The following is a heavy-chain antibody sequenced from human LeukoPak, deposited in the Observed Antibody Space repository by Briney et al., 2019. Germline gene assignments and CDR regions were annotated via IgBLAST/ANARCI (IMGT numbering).Heavy chain of an antibody. CDR3: TTEGIAVAGTGFD. V-gene: IGHV3-15*01. D-gene: IGHD6-19*01. J-gene: IGHJ4*02. CDR2: IKSKTDGGTT. Sequence: WIRQPPGKGLEWVGRIKSKTDGGTTDYAAPVKGRFTISRDDSKNTLYLQMNSLKTEDTAVYYCTTEGIAVAGTGFDWGQGTLVTVSS.